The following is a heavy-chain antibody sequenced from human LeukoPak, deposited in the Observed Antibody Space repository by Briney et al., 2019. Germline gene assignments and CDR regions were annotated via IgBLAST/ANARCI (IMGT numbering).Heavy chain of an antibody. CDR2: ISPSGGGT. CDR3: AQDLAWGAFDH. Sequence: PGGSLRLSCAASGLTFGSYGMSWVRQAPGKGLEWVSGISPSGGGTYYADSVKGRFTISRDDSKNTLSLQMNSLRVEDTAVYYCAQDLAWGAFDHWGQGTLVTVSS. J-gene: IGHJ4*02. V-gene: IGHV3-23*01. D-gene: IGHD7-27*01. CDR1: GLTFGSYG.